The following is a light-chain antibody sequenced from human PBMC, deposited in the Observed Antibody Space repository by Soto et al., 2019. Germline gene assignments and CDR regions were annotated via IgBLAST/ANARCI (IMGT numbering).Light chain of an antibody. J-gene: IGLJ3*02. CDR1: SSDIGGYDH. V-gene: IGLV2-8*01. CDR2: EVT. CDR3: SSFAGPVWV. Sequence: SALTQNPSASGSPGQSVTISCTGTSSDIGGYDHVSWYQQHPGKAPKVMIYEVTKRPSGVPDRFSGSKAGNTASLTVFGLQAEDEADYYCSSFAGPVWVFGGGTKLTVL.